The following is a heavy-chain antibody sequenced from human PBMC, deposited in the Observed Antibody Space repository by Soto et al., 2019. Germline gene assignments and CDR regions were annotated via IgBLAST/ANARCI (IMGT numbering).Heavy chain of an antibody. V-gene: IGHV1-18*01. CDR3: ARDIVVVPAAMPLYNWFDP. CDR2: ISAYNGNT. J-gene: IGHJ5*02. CDR1: GYTFTSYG. Sequence: ASVKVSCKASGYTFTSYGISWVRQAPGQGLEWMGWISAYNGNTNYAQKLQGRVTMTTDKSTSTAYMELRSLRSDDTAVYYCARDIVVVPAAMPLYNWFDPWGQGTLVTVSS. D-gene: IGHD2-2*01.